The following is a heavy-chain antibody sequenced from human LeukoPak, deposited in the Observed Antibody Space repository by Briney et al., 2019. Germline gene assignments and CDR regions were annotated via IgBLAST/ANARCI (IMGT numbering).Heavy chain of an antibody. CDR1: GFTFSSYG. D-gene: IGHD1-26*01. CDR2: ISGSGGST. Sequence: GGTLRLSCAASGFTFSSYGMSWVRQAPGKGLEWVSAISGSGGSTYYADSVKGRFTISRDNSKNTLYLQMNSLRAEDTAVYYCAKVASGSYLRSYFDYWGQGTLVTVSS. CDR3: AKVASGSYLRSYFDY. V-gene: IGHV3-23*01. J-gene: IGHJ4*02.